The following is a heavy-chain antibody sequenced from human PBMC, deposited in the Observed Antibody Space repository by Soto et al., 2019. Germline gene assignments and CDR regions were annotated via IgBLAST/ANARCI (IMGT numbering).Heavy chain of an antibody. J-gene: IGHJ1*01. V-gene: IGHV3-33*06. CDR2: IWYDGSNK. Sequence: PGGSLRLSCAASGFTFSSYGMHWVRQAPGKGLEWVAVIWYDGSNKYYADSVKGRFTISRDNSKNTLYLQMNSLRAEDTAVYYCAKDSDREYFQHWGQGTLVTVSS. CDR3: AKDSDREYFQH. CDR1: GFTFSSYG. D-gene: IGHD3-10*01.